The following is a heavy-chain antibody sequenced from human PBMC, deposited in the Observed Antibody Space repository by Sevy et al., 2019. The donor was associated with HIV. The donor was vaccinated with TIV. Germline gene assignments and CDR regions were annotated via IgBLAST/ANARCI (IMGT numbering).Heavy chain of an antibody. CDR3: ARDTTRVAGTLDAFDI. CDR1: GFTFSSYS. CDR2: ISSSSSYI. V-gene: IGHV3-21*01. Sequence: GGSLRLSCAASGFTFSSYSMNWVRQAPGKGLEWVSSISSSSSYIYYADSVKGRFTISRDNAKNSLYLQMNSLRAEDTAVYYCARDTTRVAGTLDAFDIWGQGTMVTVSS. J-gene: IGHJ3*02. D-gene: IGHD6-19*01.